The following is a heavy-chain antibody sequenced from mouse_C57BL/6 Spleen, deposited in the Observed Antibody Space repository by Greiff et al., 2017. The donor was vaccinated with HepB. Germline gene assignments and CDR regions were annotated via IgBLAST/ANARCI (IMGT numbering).Heavy chain of an antibody. J-gene: IGHJ1*03. Sequence: EVKLVESGPGLVKPSQSLSLTCSVTGYSITSGYYWNWIRQFPGNKLEWMGYISYDGSNNYNPSLKNRISITRDTSKNQFFLKLNSVTTEDTATYYCASNWGSFDVWGTGTTVTVSS. V-gene: IGHV3-6*01. D-gene: IGHD4-1*01. CDR3: ASNWGSFDV. CDR2: ISYDGSN. CDR1: GYSITSGYY.